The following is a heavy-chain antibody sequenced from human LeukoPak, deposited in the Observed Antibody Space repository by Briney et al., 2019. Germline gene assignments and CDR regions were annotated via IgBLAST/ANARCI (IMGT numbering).Heavy chain of an antibody. CDR1: GVSFSGYY. D-gene: IGHD2-15*01. Sequence: PSETLSLTCTVYGVSFSGYYWSWIRQPPGKGLEWIGEINHSGSTNYNPSLKSRVTISVDTSKNQFSLKLSSVTAADTAVYYCARGYCSGGSCYTHQNWFDPWGQGTLVTVSS. CDR3: ARGYCSGGSCYTHQNWFDP. J-gene: IGHJ5*02. V-gene: IGHV4-34*01. CDR2: INHSGST.